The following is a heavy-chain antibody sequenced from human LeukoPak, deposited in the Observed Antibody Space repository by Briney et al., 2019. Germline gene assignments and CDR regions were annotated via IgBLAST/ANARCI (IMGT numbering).Heavy chain of an antibody. Sequence: GGSLRLSCAASGFTFSSYAMHWVRQAPGKGLEWVAVISYDGSNKYYADSVKGRFTISRDNSKNTLYLQMNSLRAEDTAVYYCARGGYIVVVPAYDYWGQGTPVTVSS. CDR1: GFTFSSYA. V-gene: IGHV3-30*04. CDR3: ARGGYIVVVPAYDY. D-gene: IGHD2-2*01. J-gene: IGHJ4*02. CDR2: ISYDGSNK.